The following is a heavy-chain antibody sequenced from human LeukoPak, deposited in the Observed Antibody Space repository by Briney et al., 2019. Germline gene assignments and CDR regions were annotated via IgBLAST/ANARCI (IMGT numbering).Heavy chain of an antibody. Sequence: GGSLRLSCAASGFTFSSYAMSWVRQAPGKGLEWVSAISGSGGSTYYADSVKGRFTIPRDNSKNTLYLQMNSLRAEDTAVYYCAKDSAPYYYKYYFDYWGQGTLVTVSS. J-gene: IGHJ4*02. D-gene: IGHD3-22*01. CDR3: AKDSAPYYYKYYFDY. CDR2: ISGSGGST. CDR1: GFTFSSYA. V-gene: IGHV3-23*01.